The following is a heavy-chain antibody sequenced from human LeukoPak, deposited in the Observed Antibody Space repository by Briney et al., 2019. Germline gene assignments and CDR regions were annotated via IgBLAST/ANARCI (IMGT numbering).Heavy chain of an antibody. Sequence: PSQTLSLICTVSGGSISSGGYYWSWIRQHPGKGLEWIGYIYYSGSTYYNPSLKSRVTISVDTSKNQFSLKLSSVTAADTAVYYCARESQGWGNFWSGYWSWGQGTLVTVSS. V-gene: IGHV4-31*03. CDR2: IYYSGST. J-gene: IGHJ4*02. CDR3: ARESQGWGNFWSGYWS. D-gene: IGHD3-3*01. CDR1: GGSISSGGYY.